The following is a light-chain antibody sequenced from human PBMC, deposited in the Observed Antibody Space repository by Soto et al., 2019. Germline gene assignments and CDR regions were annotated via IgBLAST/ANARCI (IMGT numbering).Light chain of an antibody. CDR3: QQYNSYSPT. J-gene: IGKJ1*01. CDR1: QSISSW. Sequence: DIQMTQSPSTLSASVGDRVIITCRASQSISSWLAWYQQKPGKAPNLLISKTSSLESGVPSRFSGSGSGTEFTLTISSLQPDDFAIYYCQQYNSYSPTFGQGTKVEIK. CDR2: KTS. V-gene: IGKV1-5*03.